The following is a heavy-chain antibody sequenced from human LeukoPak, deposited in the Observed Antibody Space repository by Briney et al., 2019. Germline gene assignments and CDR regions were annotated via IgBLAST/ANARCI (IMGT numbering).Heavy chain of an antibody. D-gene: IGHD2-15*01. Sequence: DSVKGRFTISRDNSKNTLYLQMNNLRAEDTAVYYCAKDVGMIGYCSGGSCYAIDYWGQGTLVTVSS. V-gene: IGHV3-30*02. J-gene: IGHJ4*02. CDR3: AKDVGMIGYCSGGSCYAIDY.